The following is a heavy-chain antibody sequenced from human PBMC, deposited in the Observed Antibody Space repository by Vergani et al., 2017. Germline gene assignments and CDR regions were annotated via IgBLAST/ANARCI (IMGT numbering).Heavy chain of an antibody. CDR2: ISTDGTKK. Sequence: QVQLVESGGGVVQPGRSLRLSCAASGFTFSSHAIHWVRRAPGKGLEWVAVISTDGTKKFYGDSVKGRFTISRDIAKNTLYLQVRSLRLEDTGVYHCVRDRGLCAGGRCYTEAWDYWGQGTPVTVSS. J-gene: IGHJ4*02. D-gene: IGHD2-2*02. V-gene: IGHV3-30*03. CDR3: VRDRGLCAGGRCYTEAWDY. CDR1: GFTFSSHA.